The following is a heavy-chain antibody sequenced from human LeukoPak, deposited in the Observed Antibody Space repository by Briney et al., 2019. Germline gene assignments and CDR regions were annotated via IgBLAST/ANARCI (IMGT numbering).Heavy chain of an antibody. CDR1: GFSVSSNY. Sequence: GGSLRLSCAASGFSVSSNYMSWVRQAPGKGLEWVSVIYSAGTTYYADSVKGRFTISRDNSKNTLSLQMNSLRPEDTAVYYCARDSRLYAFDIWGQGTAVTVSS. J-gene: IGHJ3*02. CDR3: ARDSRLYAFDI. CDR2: IYSAGTT. V-gene: IGHV3-66*02.